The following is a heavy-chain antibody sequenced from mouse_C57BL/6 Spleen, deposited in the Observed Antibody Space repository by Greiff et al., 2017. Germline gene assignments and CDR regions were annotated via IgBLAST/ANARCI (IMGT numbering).Heavy chain of an antibody. D-gene: IGHD2-3*01. CDR3: ARRGMVTNAMDY. J-gene: IGHJ4*01. CDR1: GYTFTDYY. CDR2: INPNNGGT. Sequence: EVQLQESGPELVKPGASVKISCKASGYTFTDYYMNWVKQSHGKSLEWIGDINPNNGGTSYNQKFKGKATLTVDKSSSTAYMELRSLTSEDSAVYYCARRGMVTNAMDYWGQGTSVTVSS. V-gene: IGHV1-26*01.